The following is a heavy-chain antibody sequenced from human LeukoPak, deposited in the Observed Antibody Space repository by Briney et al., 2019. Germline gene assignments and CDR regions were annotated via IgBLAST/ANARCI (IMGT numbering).Heavy chain of an antibody. CDR1: GFTFSTYA. Sequence: GGSLRLSCAASGFTFSTYAISWVRQAPGKGLEWVSCISSTSNYIFYADSVRGRFTISRDNAKNPLYLQMDSLRAEDTAVYYCARGGIITSYAFEIWGQGAMVTVSS. D-gene: IGHD1-26*01. CDR2: ISSTSNYI. J-gene: IGHJ3*02. V-gene: IGHV3-21*01. CDR3: ARGGIITSYAFEI.